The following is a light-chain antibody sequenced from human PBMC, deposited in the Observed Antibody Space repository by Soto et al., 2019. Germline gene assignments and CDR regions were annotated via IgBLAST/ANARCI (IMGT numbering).Light chain of an antibody. Sequence: QSVLTQPASVSGSPGQSITISCTGTISDVGSYNYVSWYQQYPGKAPKLMVYDVSNRPSGVSNRFSGSKSGNTASLTISGLQAEDEADYYCCSLTTSHTYVFGSGTKVTVL. CDR1: ISDVGSYNY. J-gene: IGLJ1*01. V-gene: IGLV2-14*03. CDR2: DVS. CDR3: CSLTTSHTYV.